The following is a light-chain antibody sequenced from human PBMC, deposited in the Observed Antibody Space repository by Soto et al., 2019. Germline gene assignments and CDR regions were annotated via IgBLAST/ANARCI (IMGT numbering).Light chain of an antibody. Sequence: EIVLTQSPGALSLSPGERATLSCRASQSVSSSYIAWYQQKPGQSPRLLIYGASSRATGIPDRFSGSGSGTDFTLTISRLEPEDFAVYYCQQRSNWRPITFGQGTRLEIK. J-gene: IGKJ5*01. CDR1: QSVSSSY. CDR3: QQRSNWRPIT. CDR2: GAS. V-gene: IGKV3D-20*02.